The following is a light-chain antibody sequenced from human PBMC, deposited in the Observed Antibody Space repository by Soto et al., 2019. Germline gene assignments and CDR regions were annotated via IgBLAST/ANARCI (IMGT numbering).Light chain of an antibody. CDR1: QRVSSN. Sequence: IVMTQSPAAVSVSPGERATLSCRASQRVSSNLAWYQQKPGQAPRLLIYGASTRATGFPARFSGSGSGTDFTLTISSLQSEDFAVYYCQQYNNWPWTFGQGTKVDIK. CDR3: QQYNNWPWT. CDR2: GAS. J-gene: IGKJ1*01. V-gene: IGKV3-15*01.